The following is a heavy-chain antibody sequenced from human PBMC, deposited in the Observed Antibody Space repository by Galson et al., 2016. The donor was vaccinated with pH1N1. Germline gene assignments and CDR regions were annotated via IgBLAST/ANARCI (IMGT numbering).Heavy chain of an antibody. J-gene: IGHJ4*02. CDR2: IKQDGSEK. Sequence: SLRLSCAASGFTFNNHWMAWVSQAPGKGLEWVAYIKQDGSEKYYVGSVKGRFSISRDNAKNSVYLQMNSLRAEDTATYYCARVRDGGYQDYWGQGTLVAVSS. D-gene: IGHD5-12*01. CDR1: GFTFNNHW. V-gene: IGHV3-7*01. CDR3: ARVRDGGYQDY.